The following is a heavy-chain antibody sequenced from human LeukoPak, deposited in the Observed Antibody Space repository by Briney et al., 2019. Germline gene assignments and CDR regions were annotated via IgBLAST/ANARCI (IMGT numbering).Heavy chain of an antibody. D-gene: IGHD3-3*01. J-gene: IGHJ3*02. Sequence: GSSVKVSCKASAGTFYNYAISWVRQAPGQGLELMGGLIPIFGTPHYALKFQGRVTITTDESTSTAYMELISLRSEDTAVYYCAIPTIFGVDDGFDIWGQGTKVTVSS. CDR1: AGTFYNYA. V-gene: IGHV1-69*05. CDR3: AIPTIFGVDDGFDI. CDR2: LIPIFGTP.